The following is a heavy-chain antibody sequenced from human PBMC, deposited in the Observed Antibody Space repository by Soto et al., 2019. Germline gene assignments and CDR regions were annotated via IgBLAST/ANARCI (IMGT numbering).Heavy chain of an antibody. J-gene: IGHJ5*02. D-gene: IGHD1-1*01. CDR2: IYATGTT. CDR1: GASISGFY. Sequence: SETLSLTCTVSGASISGFYWSWIRKSAGKGLEWIGRIYATGTTDYNPSLKSRVMMSVDTSKKQFSLRLRSVTAADTAVYYCVRDGTKTLRDWFDPWGQGISVTVSS. CDR3: VRDGTKTLRDWFDP. V-gene: IGHV4-4*07.